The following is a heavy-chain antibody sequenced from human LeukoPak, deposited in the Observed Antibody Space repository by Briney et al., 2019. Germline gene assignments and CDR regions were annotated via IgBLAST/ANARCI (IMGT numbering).Heavy chain of an antibody. CDR2: IKGDGSAK. CDR1: GFAFSDSW. D-gene: IGHD1-20*01. CDR3: ASLGGITVTGPYDFDY. Sequence: GGSLRLSCAASGFAFSDSWMTWIRQAPGKGLEWVAFIKGDGSAKKYVDSVKGRFTISRDNAKNSLFLQMNSLRAEDTAVYYCASLGGITVTGPYDFDYWGQGTVVTVSS. V-gene: IGHV3-7*01. J-gene: IGHJ4*02.